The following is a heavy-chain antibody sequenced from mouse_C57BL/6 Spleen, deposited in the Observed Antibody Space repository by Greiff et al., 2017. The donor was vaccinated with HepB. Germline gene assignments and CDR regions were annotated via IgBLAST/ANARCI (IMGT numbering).Heavy chain of an antibody. CDR1: GFTFSSYA. J-gene: IGHJ2*01. CDR2: ISSGGDYI. Sequence: DVMLVESGEGLVKPGGSLKLSCAASGFTFSSYAMSWVRQTPEKRLEWVAYISSGGDYIYYADTVKGRFTISRDNARNTLYLQMSSLKSEDTAMYYCTRDYYDYGGTFDYWGQGTTLTVSS. D-gene: IGHD2-4*01. CDR3: TRDYYDYGGTFDY. V-gene: IGHV5-9-1*02.